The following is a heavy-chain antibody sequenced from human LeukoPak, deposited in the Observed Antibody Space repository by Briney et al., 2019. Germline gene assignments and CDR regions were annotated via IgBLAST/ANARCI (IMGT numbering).Heavy chain of an antibody. D-gene: IGHD2/OR15-2a*01. CDR1: GLTFTNSA. CDR2: ISATGRTT. V-gene: IGHV3-23*01. Sequence: PGGSLRLSCVASGLTFTNSAMSWVRQAAGKGLEWVSSISATGRTTYYAESVKGRVTITRDSSKNTLYLQMNSLSAEDRAVYYCAKAREYLNWFDPWGQGTLVTVSS. J-gene: IGHJ5*02. CDR3: AKAREYLNWFDP.